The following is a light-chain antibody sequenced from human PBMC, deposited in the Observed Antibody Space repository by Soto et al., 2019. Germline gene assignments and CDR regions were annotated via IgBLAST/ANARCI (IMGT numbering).Light chain of an antibody. CDR3: ETWDRYVV. Sequence: QSVLTQSSSASASLGSSVKLTCTLSSGHSTYIIAWHQQQPGKAPRYLMKLEGSGSYNKGSGVPDRFSGSSSGADRYLTISNLQSEDEADYFCETWDRYVVFGGGTQLTVL. V-gene: IGLV4-60*03. CDR1: SGHSTYI. CDR2: LEGSGSY. J-gene: IGLJ2*01.